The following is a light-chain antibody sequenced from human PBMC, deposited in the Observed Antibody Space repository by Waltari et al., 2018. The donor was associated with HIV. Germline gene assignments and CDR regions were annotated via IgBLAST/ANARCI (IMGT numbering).Light chain of an antibody. CDR2: AAS. J-gene: IGKJ1*01. Sequence: DVQLTQSPSFLSASVGDIVPITCRASQAIGTSLAWYQQKPGNAPNLLISAASTLQSGIPSRFSGDGSGTEFTLTISSLQAEDFATYYCQQLNSYPRTFGQGTKVDFK. CDR1: QAIGTS. CDR3: QQLNSYPRT. V-gene: IGKV1-9*01.